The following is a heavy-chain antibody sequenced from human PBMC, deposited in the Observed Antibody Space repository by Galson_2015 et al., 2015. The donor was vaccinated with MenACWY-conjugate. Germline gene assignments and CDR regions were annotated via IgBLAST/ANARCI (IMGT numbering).Heavy chain of an antibody. Sequence: SLRLSCAASGFTFSSYAMSWVRQAPGKGLEWVSAISGSGGSTYYADSVKGRFTISRDNSKNTLYLQMNSLRAEDTAVYYCAKNGALIVVVVAALGHWGQGTLVTVSS. J-gene: IGHJ4*02. CDR2: ISGSGGST. V-gene: IGHV3-23*01. D-gene: IGHD2-15*01. CDR1: GFTFSSYA. CDR3: AKNGALIVVVVAALGH.